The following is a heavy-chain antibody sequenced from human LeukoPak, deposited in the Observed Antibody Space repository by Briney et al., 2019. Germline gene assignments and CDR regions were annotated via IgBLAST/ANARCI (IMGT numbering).Heavy chain of an antibody. Sequence: GGSLRLSCAASGFTFTTYAMSWVRQASGKGLEWVSSVSGNGHHTYYADSVKGRFIISRDNAKNSLYLQMSNLRAEDTAVYFCARGGGLDVWGQGATVTVSS. V-gene: IGHV3-23*01. J-gene: IGHJ6*02. CDR3: ARGGGLDV. D-gene: IGHD3-16*01. CDR1: GFTFTTYA. CDR2: VSGNGHHT.